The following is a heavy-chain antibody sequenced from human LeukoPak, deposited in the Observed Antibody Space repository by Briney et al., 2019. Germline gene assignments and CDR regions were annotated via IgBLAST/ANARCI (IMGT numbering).Heavy chain of an antibody. Sequence: SETLSLTCAVYGVSFSAYYWSWIRQSPGKGLEWIGEINHSGTTVYNPSLKSRVTLSVDTSKKQFSLKLNSVTAADTAVYYCAIDYMTGTGNAGGYWGQGTLVTVSS. V-gene: IGHV4-34*01. J-gene: IGHJ4*02. CDR1: GVSFSAYY. CDR3: AIDYMTGTGNAGGY. CDR2: INHSGTT. D-gene: IGHD3/OR15-3a*01.